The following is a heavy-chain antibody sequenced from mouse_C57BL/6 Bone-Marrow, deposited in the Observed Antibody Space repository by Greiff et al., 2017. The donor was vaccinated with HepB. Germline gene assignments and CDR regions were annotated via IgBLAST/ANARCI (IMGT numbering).Heavy chain of an antibody. D-gene: IGHD4-1*01. CDR1: GYTFTSYW. CDR3: AIKGLTGTSGVFAY. J-gene: IGHJ3*01. V-gene: IGHV1-55*01. Sequence: QVHVKQPGAELVKPGASVKMSCKASGYTFTSYWITWVKQRPGQGLEWIGDIYPGSGSTNYNEKFKSKATLTVDTSSSTAYMQLSSLTSEDSAVYYCAIKGLTGTSGVFAYWGQGTLVTVSA. CDR2: IYPGSGST.